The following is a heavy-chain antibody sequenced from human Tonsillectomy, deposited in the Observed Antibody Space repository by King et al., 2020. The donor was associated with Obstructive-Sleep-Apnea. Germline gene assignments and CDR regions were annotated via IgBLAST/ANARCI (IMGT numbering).Heavy chain of an antibody. CDR1: GFTFDDYA. D-gene: IGHD4-17*01. CDR3: AKDIGQGGEIPHYYYYGMDV. CDR2: ISWNSGSI. J-gene: IGHJ6*02. Sequence: VQLVQSGGGLVQPGRSLRLSCAASGFTFDDYAMHWVRQAPGKGLEWVSGISWNSGSIGYADSVKGRFTISRDNAKNSLYLQMNSLRAEDTALYYCAKDIGQGGEIPHYYYYGMDVWGQGTTVTVSS. V-gene: IGHV3-9*01.